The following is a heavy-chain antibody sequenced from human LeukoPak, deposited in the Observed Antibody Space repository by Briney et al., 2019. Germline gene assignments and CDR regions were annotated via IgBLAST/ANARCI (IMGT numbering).Heavy chain of an antibody. Sequence: SETLSLTCTVSGGSVSSGSYYWSWIRQPPGKGLEWIGEINHSGSTNYNPSLKSRVTISVDTSKNQFSLKLSSVTAADTAVYYCARAMTTVTTRPFDYWGQGTLVTVSS. CDR3: ARAMTTVTTRPFDY. V-gene: IGHV4-61*01. D-gene: IGHD4-17*01. J-gene: IGHJ4*02. CDR2: INHSGST. CDR1: GGSVSSGSYY.